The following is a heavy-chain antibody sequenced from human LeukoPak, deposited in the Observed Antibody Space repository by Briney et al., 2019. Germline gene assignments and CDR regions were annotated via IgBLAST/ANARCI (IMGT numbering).Heavy chain of an antibody. CDR2: INPKSGGT. Sequence: ASVKVSCKASGYSFTGHYMHWVRQAPGQGLEWMGWINPKSGGTNYAQKLQGRVTMTTDTSTSTAYMELRSLRSDDTAVYYCARDRSGSYSMWRDAFDIWGQGTMVTVSS. J-gene: IGHJ3*02. V-gene: IGHV1-2*02. CDR1: GYSFTGHY. CDR3: ARDRSGSYSMWRDAFDI. D-gene: IGHD1-26*01.